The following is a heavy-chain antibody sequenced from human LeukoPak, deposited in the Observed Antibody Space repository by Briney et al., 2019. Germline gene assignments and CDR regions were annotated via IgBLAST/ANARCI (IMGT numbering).Heavy chain of an antibody. V-gene: IGHV5-51*01. J-gene: IGHJ4*02. CDR1: GHIFTNYW. CDR2: IYPGDSDS. Sequence: GESLKISCKASGHIFTNYWIAWVRQMPGKGLEWMGIIYPGDSDSRYSPSFQGHVTISADKSISTAYLQWSSLKASDTAMYYCARLYYYDSSGPDYWGQGTLVTVSS. D-gene: IGHD3-22*01. CDR3: ARLYYYDSSGPDY.